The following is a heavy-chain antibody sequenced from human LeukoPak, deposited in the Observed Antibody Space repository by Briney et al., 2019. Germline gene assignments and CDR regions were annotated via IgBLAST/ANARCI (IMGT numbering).Heavy chain of an antibody. J-gene: IGHJ4*02. CDR3: AKTTVPILWFGELSKQGYFDY. Sequence: ASVKVSCKASGYTFTSYYMHWVRQAPGQGLEWMGIINPSGGSTSYAQKFQGRVTMSRDMSTSTVYMELSSLRAEDTAVYYCAKTTVPILWFGELSKQGYFDYWGQGTLVTVSS. V-gene: IGHV1-46*01. D-gene: IGHD3-10*01. CDR1: GYTFTSYY. CDR2: INPSGGST.